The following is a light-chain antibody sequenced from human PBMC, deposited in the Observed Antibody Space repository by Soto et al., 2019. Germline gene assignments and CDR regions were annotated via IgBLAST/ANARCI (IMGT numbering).Light chain of an antibody. CDR3: LQDYNYPRT. CDR2: AAS. CDR1: QGIRND. J-gene: IGKJ1*01. V-gene: IGKV1-6*01. Sequence: AIQMTQSPSSLSASLGDRVTITCRASQGIRNDLGWYQQKPGKAPNLLIYAASSLQSGVPSRFSGSGSGTDFTLTISSLQPEDFATYYCLQDYNYPRTFGQGTKVEIK.